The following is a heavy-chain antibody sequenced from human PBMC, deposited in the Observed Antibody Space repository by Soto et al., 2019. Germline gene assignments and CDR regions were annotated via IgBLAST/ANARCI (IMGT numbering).Heavy chain of an antibody. CDR1: GRTFNNFA. CDR3: ARAIKRWEVNYYFDY. Sequence: QVVLLQSGAAVKEPGSSVRVSCKVSGRTFNNFACSWVRQAPGHGPEWMGGIVVISNTADYSQRFQDRVTITADTSTNTLYMELGSLTFEDTAVYYCARAIKRWEVNYYFDYWGQGTLVTVSS. CDR2: IVVISNTA. J-gene: IGHJ4*02. V-gene: IGHV1-69*06. D-gene: IGHD1-26*01.